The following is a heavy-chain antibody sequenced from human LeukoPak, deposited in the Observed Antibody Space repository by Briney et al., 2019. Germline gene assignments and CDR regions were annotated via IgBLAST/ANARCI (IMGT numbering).Heavy chain of an antibody. CDR3: TRLIEPLYCGGDCYLDY. CDR1: EFTFSDYY. D-gene: IGHD2-21*02. Sequence: GGSLRLSCAASEFTFSDYYMSWIRQAPGKGLEWVSYISSSGSTIYYADSVKGRFTISRDNAKNSLYLQMNSLRAEDTAVYYCTRLIEPLYCGGDCYLDYWGQGTLVTVSS. J-gene: IGHJ4*02. V-gene: IGHV3-11*01. CDR2: ISSSGSTI.